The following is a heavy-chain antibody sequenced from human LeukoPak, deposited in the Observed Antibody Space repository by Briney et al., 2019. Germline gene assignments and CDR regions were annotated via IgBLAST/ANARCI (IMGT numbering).Heavy chain of an antibody. J-gene: IGHJ4*02. CDR3: ARGAAGAY. CDR2: ISSSTSSR. D-gene: IGHD7-27*01. V-gene: IGHV3-48*02. CDR1: GFTFSNYD. Sequence: PGGSLTLSCAASGFTFSNYDMNWIRQAPGRGLDWISYISSSTSSRYYSDSVKGRFTISRDNAKNSLYLQMNSLRDEDTAVYYCARGAAGAYWGQGTLVTVSS.